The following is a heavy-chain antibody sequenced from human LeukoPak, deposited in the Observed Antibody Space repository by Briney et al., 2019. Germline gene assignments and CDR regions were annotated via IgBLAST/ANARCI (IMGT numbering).Heavy chain of an antibody. D-gene: IGHD4-17*01. CDR2: INAGNGNT. V-gene: IGHV1-3*03. CDR3: ARVGTTVTTSFPLPSNWFDP. CDR1: GYTFTSYA. J-gene: IGHJ5*02. Sequence: ASVKVSFKASGYTFTSYAMHWVRQASGQTLEWMGWINAGNGNTKYSQEFQGRVTITRDTSASTAYMELSSLRSEDMAVYYCARVGTTVTTSFPLPSNWFDPWGQGTLVTVFS.